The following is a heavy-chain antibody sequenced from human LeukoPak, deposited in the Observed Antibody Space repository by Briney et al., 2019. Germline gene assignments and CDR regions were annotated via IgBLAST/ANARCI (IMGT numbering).Heavy chain of an antibody. Sequence: GGSLRLSCAASGFTFSSYSMNWVRQAPGKGLEWVSYISSSSSTIYYADSVKGRFTISRDNAKNSLYLQMNSLRAEDTAVYYCARAPYCSGGSCFYDYWGQGTLVTVSS. CDR3: ARAPYCSGGSCFYDY. J-gene: IGHJ4*02. CDR2: ISSSSSTI. D-gene: IGHD2-15*01. V-gene: IGHV3-48*01. CDR1: GFTFSSYS.